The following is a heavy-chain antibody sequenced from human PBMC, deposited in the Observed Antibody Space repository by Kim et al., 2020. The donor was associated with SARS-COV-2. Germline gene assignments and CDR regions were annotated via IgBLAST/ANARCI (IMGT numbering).Heavy chain of an antibody. V-gene: IGHV5-51*01. D-gene: IGHD6-13*01. CDR1: GYSFTSYW. CDR3: ARAVSSSRGTRLGWFDP. CDR2: IYPGDSDT. J-gene: IGHJ5*02. Sequence: GESLKISCKGSGYSFTSYWIGWVRQMPGKGLEWMGIIYPGDSDTRYSPSFQGQVTISADKSISTAYLQWSSLKASDTAMYYCARAVSSSRGTRLGWFDPWGQGTLVTVSS.